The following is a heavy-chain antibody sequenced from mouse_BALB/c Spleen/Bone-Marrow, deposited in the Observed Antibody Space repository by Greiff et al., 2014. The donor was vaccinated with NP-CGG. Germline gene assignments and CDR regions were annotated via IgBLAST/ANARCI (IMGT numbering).Heavy chain of an antibody. CDR3: ARSGSSGYHYYAMDY. D-gene: IGHD3-1*01. J-gene: IGHJ4*01. CDR1: GDSITSGY. V-gene: IGHV3-8*02. CDR2: ISYSSST. Sequence: VQLQQSGPSLVKPSQTLSLTCSVTGDSITSGYWNWIRKFPGNKLEYMGFISYSSSTYYNPSLKSRISITRDTSKNLYYLQLNSVATEDSATYYGARSGSSGYHYYAMDYWGQGTSVTVSS.